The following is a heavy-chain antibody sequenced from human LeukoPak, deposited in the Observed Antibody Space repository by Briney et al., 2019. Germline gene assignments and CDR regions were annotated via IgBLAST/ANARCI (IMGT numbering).Heavy chain of an antibody. CDR3: ARSMEYYDILTGYPSGYYFDY. V-gene: IGHV3-21*01. CDR2: ISSSSYI. D-gene: IGHD3-9*01. Sequence: GGSLRLSCAASGFTFSSYSMNWVRQAPGKGLEWVSSISSSSYIYYADSVKGRFTISRDNAKNSLYLQMNSLRAEDTAVYYCARSMEYYDILTGYPSGYYFDYWGQGTLVTVSS. J-gene: IGHJ4*02. CDR1: GFTFSSYS.